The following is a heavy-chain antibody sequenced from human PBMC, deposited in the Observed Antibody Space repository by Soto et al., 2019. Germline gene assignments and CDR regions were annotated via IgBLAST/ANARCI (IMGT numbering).Heavy chain of an antibody. CDR1: GFTFSSYA. V-gene: IGHV3-23*01. J-gene: IGHJ4*02. CDR2: ISGSGGST. Sequence: EVQLLESGGGLVQPGGSLRLSCAASGFTFSSYAMSWVRQAPGKGLEWVSAISGSGGSTYYADSVKGRFTISRDKSKNTLYLQMNSLRAEDTAVYYCAKAPHRTICGVNYFDYWGQGTLVTVSS. CDR3: AKAPHRTICGVNYFDY. D-gene: IGHD3-3*01.